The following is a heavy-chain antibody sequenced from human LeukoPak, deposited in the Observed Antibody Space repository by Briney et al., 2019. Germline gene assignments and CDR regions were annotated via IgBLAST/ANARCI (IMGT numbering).Heavy chain of an antibody. V-gene: IGHV3-11*01. D-gene: IGHD3-9*01. CDR2: ITNSGSTI. J-gene: IGHJ6*02. Sequence: PGGSLRLSCAASGFTFSAYAMMWVRQAPGKGLEWVSYITNSGSTIHYPDSVKGRFTISRDNAKISLYLQMNSLRAEDTAVYYCARSIGLTGGGVDVWGQRTTVTVSS. CDR1: GFTFSAYA. CDR3: ARSIGLTGGGVDV.